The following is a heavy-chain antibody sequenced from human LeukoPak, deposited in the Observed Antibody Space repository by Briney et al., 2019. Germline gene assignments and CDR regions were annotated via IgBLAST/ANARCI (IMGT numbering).Heavy chain of an antibody. CDR3: ARRSYGSWYSDY. V-gene: IGHV1-8*03. J-gene: IGHJ4*02. CDR2: MNPNSGNT. D-gene: IGHD1-26*01. Sequence: ASVKVSCKASGYTFTSYDINWVRQATGQGLEWMGWMNPNSGNTGYAQKFQGRVTITRNTSISTAYMELSSLRSEDTAVYYCARRSYGSWYSDYWGQGTLVTVSS. CDR1: GYTFTSYD.